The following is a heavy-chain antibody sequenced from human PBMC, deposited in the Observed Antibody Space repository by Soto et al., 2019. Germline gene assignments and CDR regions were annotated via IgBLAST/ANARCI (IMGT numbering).Heavy chain of an antibody. D-gene: IGHD6-25*01. Sequence: QVQLVESGGGVVQPGRSLRLSCAASGFTFSSYGMHWVRQAPGKGLEWVAVISYDGSNKYYADSVKGRFTISRDNSKNTLYLQMNSLRPEDTAVYYCAKDLLRPGRAYGMDVWGQGTMVTVSS. V-gene: IGHV3-30*18. CDR2: ISYDGSNK. J-gene: IGHJ6*02. CDR3: AKDLLRPGRAYGMDV. CDR1: GFTFSSYG.